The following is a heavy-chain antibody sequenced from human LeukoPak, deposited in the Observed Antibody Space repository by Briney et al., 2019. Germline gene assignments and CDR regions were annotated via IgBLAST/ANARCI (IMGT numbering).Heavy chain of an antibody. D-gene: IGHD5-12*01. CDR3: AKDFGGYDSASTW. V-gene: IGHV3-23*01. CDR1: GFTFSSYG. CDR2: ISGSGDRT. Sequence: GGSLRLSCAASGFTFSSYGMSWVRQAPGKGLEWVSAISGSGDRTYNADSVKGRFTISRDNSKNTLYLQMISLRVEDTAVYYCAKDFGGYDSASTWWGQGTLVTVSS. J-gene: IGHJ4*02.